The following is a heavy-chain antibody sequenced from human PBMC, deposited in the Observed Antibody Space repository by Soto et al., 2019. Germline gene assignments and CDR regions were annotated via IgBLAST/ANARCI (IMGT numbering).Heavy chain of an antibody. CDR1: GFTFSSYG. D-gene: IGHD3-10*01. V-gene: IGHV3-33*01. CDR3: ARVHGSGLGYYYYGMDV. CDR2: IWYDGSNK. J-gene: IGHJ6*02. Sequence: GGSLRLSCAASGFTFSSYGMHWVRQAPGKGLEWVAVIWYDGSNKYYADSVKGRFTISRDNSKKTLYLQMNSLRAEDTAVYYCARVHGSGLGYYYYGMDVWGQGTTVTVSS.